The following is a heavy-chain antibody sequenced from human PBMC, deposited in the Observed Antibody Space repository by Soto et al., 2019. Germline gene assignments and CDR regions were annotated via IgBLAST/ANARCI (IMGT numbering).Heavy chain of an antibody. CDR3: ARASPTPSSGSYYNFDY. CDR2: INPNSGGT. J-gene: IGHJ4*02. CDR1: GYTFTGYY. D-gene: IGHD3-10*01. Sequence: QVQLVQSGAEVKKPGASVKVSCKASGYTFTGYYMHWVRQAPGQGLEWMGWINPNSGGTNYAQKFQGWVTMTRDTSISTAYMELSRLRSDDTAVYYCARASPTPSSGSYYNFDYWGQGTLVTVSS. V-gene: IGHV1-2*04.